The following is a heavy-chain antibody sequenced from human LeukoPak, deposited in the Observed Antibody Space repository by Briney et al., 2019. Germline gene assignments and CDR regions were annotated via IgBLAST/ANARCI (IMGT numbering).Heavy chain of an antibody. CDR2: IYSGGSGGST. Sequence: GGSLRLSCAASGFTVSSNYMSWVRQAPGKGLEWVSVIYSGGSGGSTYYADSVKGRFTISRDNSKNTLHLQMNSLRPEDTAVYYCAGVGQQQPEGWFDPWGQGTLVTVSS. J-gene: IGHJ5*02. V-gene: IGHV3-66*02. CDR3: AGVGQQQPEGWFDP. CDR1: GFTVSSNY. D-gene: IGHD6-13*01.